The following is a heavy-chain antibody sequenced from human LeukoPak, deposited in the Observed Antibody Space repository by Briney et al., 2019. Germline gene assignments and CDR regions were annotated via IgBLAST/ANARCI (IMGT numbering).Heavy chain of an antibody. J-gene: IGHJ4*02. CDR2: IYPRDGST. CDR3: ARDQEGFDY. V-gene: IGHV1-46*01. CDR1: GYSFIRYH. Sequence: ASVEVSCKASGYSFIRYHIHWVRQAPGQGLEWMGMIYPRDGSTSYAQKFQGRVTVTRDTSTSTVHMELSGLRSEDTAVYYCARDQEGFDYWGQGTLVTVSS.